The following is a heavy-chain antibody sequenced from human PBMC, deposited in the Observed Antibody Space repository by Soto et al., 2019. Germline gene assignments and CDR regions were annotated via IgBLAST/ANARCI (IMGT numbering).Heavy chain of an antibody. CDR1: GFTFSSFA. CDR3: AGPGYSSQDY. Sequence: GWLRGAGSASGFTFSSFALSWVRQAPGMGLEWVSAISGSGDGTDYADSVKGRFTISRDNSKNTLYLQMNSLRAEDTAVYYCAGPGYSSQDYWGQGALVTVSS. CDR2: ISGSGDGT. V-gene: IGHV3-23*01. J-gene: IGHJ4*02. D-gene: IGHD5-18*01.